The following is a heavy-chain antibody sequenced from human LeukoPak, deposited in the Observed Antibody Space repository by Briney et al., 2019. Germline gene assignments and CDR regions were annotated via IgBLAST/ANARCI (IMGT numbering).Heavy chain of an antibody. J-gene: IGHJ4*02. V-gene: IGHV3-30*18. D-gene: IGHD6-19*01. Sequence: GGSLRLSCAASGFTFSSYGMHWVRQAPGKGLEWVAVISYDGSNKYYADSVKGRFTISRDNSKNTLYLQMNSLRAEDTAVYYCAKDLGSGFTCFDYWGQGTLVTVSS. CDR2: ISYDGSNK. CDR1: GFTFSSYG. CDR3: AKDLGSGFTCFDY.